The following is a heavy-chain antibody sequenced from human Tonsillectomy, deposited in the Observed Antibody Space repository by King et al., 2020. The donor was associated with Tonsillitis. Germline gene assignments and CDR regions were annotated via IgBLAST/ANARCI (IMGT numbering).Heavy chain of an antibody. CDR3: ARGLPHSGYHWAFDY. CDR1: GYTFTNYH. D-gene: IGHD1-1*01. J-gene: IGHJ4*02. CDR2: INPSDGST. Sequence: QLVQSGAEVRKPGASVKVSCKASGYTFTNYHLHWVRQAPGQGLEWMGIINPSDGSTHYAQKFQGGVTMTRDTSTSRIYMELSSLRSEDTAVYYCARGLPHSGYHWAFDYWGQGTLVTVSS. V-gene: IGHV1-46*03.